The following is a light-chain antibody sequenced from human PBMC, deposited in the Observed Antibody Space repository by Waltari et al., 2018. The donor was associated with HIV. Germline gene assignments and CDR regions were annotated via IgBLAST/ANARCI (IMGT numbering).Light chain of an antibody. CDR1: QNVGAF. CDR3: HQYASFSGT. J-gene: IGKJ1*01. CDR2: EAS. V-gene: IGKV1-5*03. Sequence: DIRLTQSPSTLSASAGDRVVIPCRADQNVGAFLAWYQQKPGKPPKLLIFEASMLEGGVPSRFSDSVSGSDFTLTITGLQSDDFATYYCHQYASFSGTFGQGTKVEL.